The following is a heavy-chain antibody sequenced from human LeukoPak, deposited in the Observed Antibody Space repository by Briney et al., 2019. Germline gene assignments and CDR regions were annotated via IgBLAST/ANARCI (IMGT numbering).Heavy chain of an antibody. CDR1: RDTFTSFY. Sequence: ASVKVSCKVSRDTFTSFYVHWVRQAPGQGLEWMGLISPIGDSTEYSQKFQDRVTMTRDTSTSTAYMELRRLRSEDTAVYYCATSSGYQLYDYWGQGTLVTVSS. CDR2: ISPIGDST. J-gene: IGHJ4*02. CDR3: ATSSGYQLYDY. D-gene: IGHD2-2*01. V-gene: IGHV1-46*01.